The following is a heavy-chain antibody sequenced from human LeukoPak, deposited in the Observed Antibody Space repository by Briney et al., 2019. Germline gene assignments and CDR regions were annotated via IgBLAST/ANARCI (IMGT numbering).Heavy chain of an antibody. CDR2: IYYSGST. CDR3: ARSKVVAAWSEPFDY. D-gene: IGHD2-15*01. Sequence: PSETLSLTCTVSGGSISSGGYYWSWIRQHPGKGLEWIGYIYYSGSTYYNPSLKSRVTISVDTSKNQFSLKLSSVTAADTAVYYCARSKVVAAWSEPFDYWGQGTLVTVSS. V-gene: IGHV4-31*03. CDR1: GGSISSGGYY. J-gene: IGHJ4*02.